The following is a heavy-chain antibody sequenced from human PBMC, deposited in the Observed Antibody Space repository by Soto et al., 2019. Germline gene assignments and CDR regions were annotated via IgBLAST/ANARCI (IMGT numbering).Heavy chain of an antibody. CDR3: ATLSLTYDILTPPPFDI. J-gene: IGHJ3*02. Sequence: ASVKVSCKVSGYTLTELSMHWVRQAPGKGLEWMGGFDPEDGETIYAQKLQGRVTMTEDTSTDTAYMELSSLRSEDTAVYYCATLSLTYDILTPPPFDIWGQGTMVTVSS. CDR2: FDPEDGET. V-gene: IGHV1-24*01. D-gene: IGHD3-9*01. CDR1: GYTLTELS.